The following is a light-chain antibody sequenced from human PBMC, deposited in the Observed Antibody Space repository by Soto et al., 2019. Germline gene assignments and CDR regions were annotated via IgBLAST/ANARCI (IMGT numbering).Light chain of an antibody. CDR2: DAS. V-gene: IGKV1-5*01. Sequence: DIQMTQSPSTLSASVGDRVTITCRASQNIRSRLAWFQQKPGKAPKLLIYDASSLESGVPSRFSGSGSGTEFTLTISSLQPDDFATYYCQQYNSYSPTFGQGTKWIS. CDR3: QQYNSYSPT. J-gene: IGKJ1*01. CDR1: QNIRSR.